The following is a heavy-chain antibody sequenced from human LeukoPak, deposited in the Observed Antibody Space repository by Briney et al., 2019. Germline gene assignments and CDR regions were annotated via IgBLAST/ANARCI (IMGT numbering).Heavy chain of an antibody. J-gene: IGHJ4*02. Sequence: GGSLRLSCAASGFTFSSYAMSWVRQAPGKGLEWVSAISGSGGSTYYADSVKGRFTISRDNSKNTLYLHMNSLRAEDTAVYFCAKVQGGISAREMDYWGQGTLLTVSS. CDR1: GFTFSSYA. D-gene: IGHD6-13*01. V-gene: IGHV3-23*01. CDR2: ISGSGGST. CDR3: AKVQGGISAREMDY.